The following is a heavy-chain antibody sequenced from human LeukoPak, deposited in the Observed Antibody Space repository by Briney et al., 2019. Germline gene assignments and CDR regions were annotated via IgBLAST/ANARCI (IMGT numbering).Heavy chain of an antibody. CDR3: AREGSDAFDI. J-gene: IGHJ3*02. CDR2: IYSGGST. Sequence: PGGSLRLSCAASGFTVSSNYMSWVRQAPGKGLEWVSVIYSGGSTYYADSVKGRFTISRDNAKNSLYLQMNSLRAEDTAVYYCAREGSDAFDIWGQGTMVTVSP. V-gene: IGHV3-66*01. CDR1: GFTVSSNY.